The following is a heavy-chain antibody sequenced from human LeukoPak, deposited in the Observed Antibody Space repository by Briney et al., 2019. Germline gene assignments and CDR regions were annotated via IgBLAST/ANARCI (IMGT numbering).Heavy chain of an antibody. D-gene: IGHD5-18*01. CDR2: IVVGSGHT. V-gene: IGHV1-58*02. J-gene: IGHJ5*02. CDR1: GFSFTTSA. CDR3: ARDRAATWIRTHSAFDP. Sequence: ASVKVSCKASGFSFTTSAMQWVRQARGQRLEWIGWIVVGSGHTRYAQKFQERITITRDMSTSTAYMQLSSLRSEDTAVYYCARDRAATWIRTHSAFDPWGQGTLVTVSS.